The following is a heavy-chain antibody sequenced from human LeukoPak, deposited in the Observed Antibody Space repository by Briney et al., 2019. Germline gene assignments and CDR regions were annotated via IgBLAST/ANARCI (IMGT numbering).Heavy chain of an antibody. CDR2: IKQDGSEK. CDR3: AKSGLSSGWYPYDN. CDR1: GFTFSSYW. Sequence: GGSLRLSCAASGFTFSSYWMSWVRQAPGKGLEWVANIKQDGSEKYYVDSVKGRFTISRDNSKNTLYLQMNSLRAEDTAVYYCAKSGLSSGWYPYDNWGQGALVTVSS. D-gene: IGHD6-19*01. V-gene: IGHV3-7*02. J-gene: IGHJ4*02.